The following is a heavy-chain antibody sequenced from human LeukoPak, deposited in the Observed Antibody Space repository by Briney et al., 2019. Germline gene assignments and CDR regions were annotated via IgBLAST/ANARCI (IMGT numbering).Heavy chain of an antibody. CDR2: ISSSGSTI. Sequence: GGSLGLSCAASGFTFSDYYMSWIRQAPGKGLEWVSYISSSGSTIYYADSVKGRFTISRDNAKNSLYLQMNSLRAEDTAVYYCARALGYCSGGSCYGLGMDVWGQGTTVTVSS. CDR1: GFTFSDYY. J-gene: IGHJ6*02. V-gene: IGHV3-11*01. D-gene: IGHD2-15*01. CDR3: ARALGYCSGGSCYGLGMDV.